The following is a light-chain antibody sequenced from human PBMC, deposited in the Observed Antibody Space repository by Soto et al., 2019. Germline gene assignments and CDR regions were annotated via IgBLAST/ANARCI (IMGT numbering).Light chain of an antibody. CDR1: QSVSSSY. Sequence: EIVMTQSPGTLSLSPGERATLSCRASQSVSSSYLAWYQQKPGQAPRLLLYDASSRATGIPDRFSGGGSGTDFTLTISRLEPEDFAVYYCQQYVSSGTFGQGTKVDIK. CDR3: QQYVSSGT. J-gene: IGKJ1*01. CDR2: DAS. V-gene: IGKV3-20*01.